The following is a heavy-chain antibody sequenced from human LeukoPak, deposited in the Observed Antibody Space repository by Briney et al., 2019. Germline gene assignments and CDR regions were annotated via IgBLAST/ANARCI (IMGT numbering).Heavy chain of an antibody. D-gene: IGHD3-22*01. V-gene: IGHV1-18*01. CDR3: ARDLLPSYAYYYDSSRNWFDP. CDR1: GYTFTSYG. Sequence: ASVKVSCKASGYTFTSYGISWVRQAPGQGLEWMGWISAYNGNTNYAQKLQGRVTMTTDTSTSTAYVELRSLRSDDTAVYYCARDLLPSYAYYYDSSRNWFDPWGQGTLVTVSS. CDR2: ISAYNGNT. J-gene: IGHJ5*02.